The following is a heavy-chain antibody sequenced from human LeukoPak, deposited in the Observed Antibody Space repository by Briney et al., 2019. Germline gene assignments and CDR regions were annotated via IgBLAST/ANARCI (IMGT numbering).Heavy chain of an antibody. D-gene: IGHD2-15*01. V-gene: IGHV3-48*01. CDR2: ISPSSTSI. Sequence: GGSLRLSCAASGFTFSSYSMNWVRQAPGKGLEWISYISPSSTSIYYADSVKGRFTISRDNAEKSLYLQMNSLRAEDTAVYYCARDAASGNNWFDPWGRGTLVTVSS. CDR3: ARDAASGNNWFDP. CDR1: GFTFSSYS. J-gene: IGHJ5*02.